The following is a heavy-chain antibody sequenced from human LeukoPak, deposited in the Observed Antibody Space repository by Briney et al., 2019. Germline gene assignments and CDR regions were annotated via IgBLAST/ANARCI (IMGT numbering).Heavy chain of an antibody. Sequence: GGSLRLSCAASGFTFSSYGMSWVRQAPGKGLEWVSAISGSGGSTNYADSVKGRFTISRDNSKNTLYLQMNSLRAEDTAVYYCAKNHCGATTVYYYYMDGWGKGTTVTISS. CDR2: ISGSGGST. CDR3: AKNHCGATTVYYYYMDG. V-gene: IGHV3-23*01. D-gene: IGHD1-26*01. CDR1: GFTFSSYG. J-gene: IGHJ6*03.